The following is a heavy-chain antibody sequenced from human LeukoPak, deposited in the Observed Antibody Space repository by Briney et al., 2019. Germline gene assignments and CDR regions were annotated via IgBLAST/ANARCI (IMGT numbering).Heavy chain of an antibody. V-gene: IGHV3-23*05. CDR2: ISKSGNNT. CDR3: AAAVTTGRAEHY. D-gene: IGHD4-17*01. Sequence: GESLRLSCAPSGSTFSSYDMTWVRQLPGKGLEWVSGISKSGNNTYYADSVAGRLTISRDNSKNTLYLQMNSLRADDTAVYYCAAAVTTGRAEHYWGQGTLVTVSS. J-gene: IGHJ4*02. CDR1: GSTFSSYD.